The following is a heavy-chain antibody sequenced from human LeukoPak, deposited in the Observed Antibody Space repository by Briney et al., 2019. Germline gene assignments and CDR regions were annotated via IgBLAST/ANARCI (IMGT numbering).Heavy chain of an antibody. CDR1: GFTFSTKW. CDR3: ARRHLSPSAPYYDSSGYHTPFDY. J-gene: IGHJ4*02. CDR2: INHSGST. D-gene: IGHD3-22*01. V-gene: IGHV4-34*01. Sequence: GSLRLSCAASGFTFSTKWMNWVRQPPGKGLEWIGEINHSGSTNYNPSLKSRVTISVDTSKNQFSLKLSSVTAADTAVYYCARRHLSPSAPYYDSSGYHTPFDYWGQGTLVTVSS.